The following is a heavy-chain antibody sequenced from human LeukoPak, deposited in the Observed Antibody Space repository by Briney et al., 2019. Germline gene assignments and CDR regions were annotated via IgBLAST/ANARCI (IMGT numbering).Heavy chain of an antibody. D-gene: IGHD2-2*02. CDR1: GFTFSSDY. J-gene: IGHJ3*02. Sequence: GSLRLSCAGSGFTFSSDYMSWVRQAPGKGLEWVANIKQDGSEKYYVDSVKGRFTISRDNSKNTLYLQMNSLRAEDTAVYYCARDPGGPHTVKWDAFDIWGQGTMVTVSS. CDR2: IKQDGSEK. V-gene: IGHV3-7*03. CDR3: ARDPGGPHTVKWDAFDI.